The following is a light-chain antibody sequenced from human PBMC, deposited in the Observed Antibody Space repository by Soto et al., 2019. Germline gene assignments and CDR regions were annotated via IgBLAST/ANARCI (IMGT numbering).Light chain of an antibody. CDR1: SYNIGAGYH. Sequence: QSVLTQPPSVSGAPGQRVTISCTGSSYNIGAGYHVHWYQQLPGAAPKLLIFGDSNRPSGVPDRFSGSKSGTSASLAITGLQADDEADYYCQSSDSRLSGSDVFGTGTKVTV. V-gene: IGLV1-40*01. CDR2: GDS. CDR3: QSSDSRLSGSDV. J-gene: IGLJ1*01.